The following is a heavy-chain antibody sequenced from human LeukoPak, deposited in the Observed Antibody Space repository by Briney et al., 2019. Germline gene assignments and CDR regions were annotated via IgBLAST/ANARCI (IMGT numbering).Heavy chain of an antibody. CDR2: IHGGGTT. J-gene: IGHJ4*02. Sequence: GGSLRLSCAASGFTVSSNYMIWVGQAPGKGLEWVSLIHGGGTTYYADSVKGRFTISSDSSKNTVYLEMNSLRAEDTAVYYCARAPNYGDYGGQWGRGTLVTVSS. V-gene: IGHV3-53*01. CDR1: GFTVSSNY. CDR3: ARAPNYGDYGGQ. D-gene: IGHD4-17*01.